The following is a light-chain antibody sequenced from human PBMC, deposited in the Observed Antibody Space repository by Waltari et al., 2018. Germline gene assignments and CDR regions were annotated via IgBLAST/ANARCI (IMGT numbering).Light chain of an antibody. CDR1: SSDVGGYTY. CDR3: SSYISSSTLEL. Sequence: QSALTQPASVSGSPGQSITIPCTGTSSDVGGYTYVSWYQQHPGKDPKLMIYDVSNRPSGVSNRFSGSKSGNTASLTISGLQAEDEADYYCSSYISSSTLELFGGGTSLTVL. V-gene: IGLV2-14*03. CDR2: DVS. J-gene: IGLJ2*01.